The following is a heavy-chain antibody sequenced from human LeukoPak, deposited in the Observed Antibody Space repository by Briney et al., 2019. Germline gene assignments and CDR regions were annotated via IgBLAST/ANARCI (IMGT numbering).Heavy chain of an antibody. CDR3: ARDGESYDFWSGYYIGPFDY. D-gene: IGHD3-3*01. CDR1: GYTFTSYY. V-gene: IGHV1-46*03. CDR2: INPSGGST. J-gene: IGHJ4*02. Sequence: GASVKVSCKASGYTFTSYYMHWVRQAPGQGLEWMGIINPSGGSTSYAQKFQGRVTMTRDTSTSTVYMELSSLRSEDTVVYYCARDGESYDFWSGYYIGPFDYWGQGTLVTVSS.